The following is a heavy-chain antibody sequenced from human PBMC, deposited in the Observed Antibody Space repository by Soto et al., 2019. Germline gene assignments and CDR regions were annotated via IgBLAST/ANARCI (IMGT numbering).Heavy chain of an antibody. CDR2: IYSGGST. CDR3: AREVQSWFDP. V-gene: IGHV3-66*01. Sequence: WGSLRLSCAASGFTVSSNYMSWVRQAPGKGLEWVSVIYSGGSTYYADSVKGRFTISRDNSKNTLYLQMNSLRAEDTAVYYCAREVQSWFDPWGQGTLVTVSS. CDR1: GFTVSSNY. J-gene: IGHJ5*02.